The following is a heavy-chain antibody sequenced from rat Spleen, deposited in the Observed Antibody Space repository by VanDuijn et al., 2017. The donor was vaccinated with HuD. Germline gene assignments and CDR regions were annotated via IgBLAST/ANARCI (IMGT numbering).Heavy chain of an antibody. Sequence: EVQLVESGGGLVQPGRSLKLSCAASGFTFSNYDMAWVRQAPTQGLEWVASISPSGGSTYYRDSVKGRFTVSRDNAKSTLYLQMDSLRSEDTATYYCTRGLGGSYWYFDFWGPGTMVTVSS. CDR2: ISPSGGST. CDR1: GFTFSNYD. J-gene: IGHJ1*01. CDR3: TRGLGGSYWYFDF. V-gene: IGHV5-27*01. D-gene: IGHD4-3*01.